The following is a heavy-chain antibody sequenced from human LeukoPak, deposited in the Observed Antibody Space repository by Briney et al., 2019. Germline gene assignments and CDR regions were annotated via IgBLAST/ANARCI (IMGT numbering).Heavy chain of an antibody. V-gene: IGHV4-34*01. CDR3: ARGDYGDFPETFDY. Sequence: SETLSLTCAVYGGSFSGYYWSWIRQPPGKGLEWIGEINHSGSTNYNPSLKSRVTISVDTSKNQFSLKLSSVTAADTAVYYCARGDYGDFPETFDYWGQGTLVTVSS. CDR1: GGSFSGYY. J-gene: IGHJ4*02. CDR2: INHSGST. D-gene: IGHD4-17*01.